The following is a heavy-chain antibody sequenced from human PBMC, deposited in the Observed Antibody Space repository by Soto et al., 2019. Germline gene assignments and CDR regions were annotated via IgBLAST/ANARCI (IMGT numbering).Heavy chain of an antibody. D-gene: IGHD3-16*01. CDR2: ISGSGGST. Sequence: PVRSLRLSRAVSGLTFSSFAISWVSQAPGKGLEWVSVISGSGGSTYYADDVKGRFTISRDNSKNTLHLQMISLRAEDTVVYYCAKDRGRRGRGLWASFDYWGQGPLVPVS. V-gene: IGHV3-23*01. CDR3: AKDRGRRGRGLWASFDY. J-gene: IGHJ4*02. CDR1: GLTFSSFA.